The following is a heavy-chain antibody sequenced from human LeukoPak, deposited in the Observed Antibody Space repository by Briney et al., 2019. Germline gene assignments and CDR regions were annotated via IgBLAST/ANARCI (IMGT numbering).Heavy chain of an antibody. Sequence: SETLSLTCTASGGSISSYYWNWIRQSAGKRLEWIGRIYASGRTDYNPSLKGRVTMSVDTSKNQFSLKVTYVTAADTAVYYCARGHSSGHYYDYWGQGTLVTVSS. CDR3: ARGHSSGHYYDY. D-gene: IGHD3-22*01. CDR2: IYASGRT. CDR1: GGSISSYY. V-gene: IGHV4-4*07. J-gene: IGHJ4*02.